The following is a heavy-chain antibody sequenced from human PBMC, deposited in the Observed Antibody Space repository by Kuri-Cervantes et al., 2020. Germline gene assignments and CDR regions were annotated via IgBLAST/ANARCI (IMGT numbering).Heavy chain of an antibody. Sequence: SETLSLTCTVSGGSISSYYWSWIRQPPGKGLEWIGEINHSGSTNYNPSPKSRVTISVDTSKNQFSLKLSSVTAADTAVYYCASKEYYYDSSGYYTNWYFDLWGRGTLVTVSS. CDR2: INHSGST. CDR3: ASKEYYYDSSGYYTNWYFDL. CDR1: GGSISSYY. V-gene: IGHV4-34*01. D-gene: IGHD3-22*01. J-gene: IGHJ2*01.